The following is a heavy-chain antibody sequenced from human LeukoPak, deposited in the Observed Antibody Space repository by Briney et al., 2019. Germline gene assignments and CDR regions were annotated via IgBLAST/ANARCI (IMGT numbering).Heavy chain of an antibody. CDR2: IYYSGST. CDR1: GGSISSYY. V-gene: IGHV4-59*01. J-gene: IGHJ3*02. D-gene: IGHD3-22*01. Sequence: SETLSLTCTVSGGSISSYYWSWIRQPPGKGLEWIGYIYYSGSTNYNPSLKSRVTISVDTSKNQFSLKLSSVTAADTAVYYCASFPITYYYDSSGYYYGGAFDIWGQGTMVTVSS. CDR3: ASFPITYYYDSSGYYYGGAFDI.